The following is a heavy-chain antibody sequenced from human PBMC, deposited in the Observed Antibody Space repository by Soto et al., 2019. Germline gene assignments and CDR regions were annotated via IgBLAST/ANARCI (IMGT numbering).Heavy chain of an antibody. CDR3: TTDRFD. CDR1: GFTFTNSW. CDR2: ITSKSYGATT. V-gene: IGHV3-15*01. Sequence: EVPLVESGGGLVKPGGSLRLSCAASGFTFTNSWMSWVRQAPGKGLEWVGRITSKSYGATTDYTAPVKGRFTISRDDSKNTLSLQMKSLKTEATAVYYCTTDRFDWGQGTLVTVSS. J-gene: IGHJ4*02.